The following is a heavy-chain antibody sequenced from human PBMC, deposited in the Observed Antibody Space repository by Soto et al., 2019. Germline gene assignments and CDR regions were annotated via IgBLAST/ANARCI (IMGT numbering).Heavy chain of an antibody. CDR3: TRANWYSEY. CDR1: GGSISNHY. V-gene: IGHV4-59*11. J-gene: IGHJ4*02. D-gene: IGHD7-27*01. CDR2: FYYNGNT. Sequence: QVQLQESGPGLVKPSETLSLTCTVSGGSISNHYLSWIRQPPGKGLDWIGYFYYNGNTNKNPPLKSRVTMSVDTSKNQISLKLSSVTAADTAVYYCTRANWYSEYWGQGTLVTVSS.